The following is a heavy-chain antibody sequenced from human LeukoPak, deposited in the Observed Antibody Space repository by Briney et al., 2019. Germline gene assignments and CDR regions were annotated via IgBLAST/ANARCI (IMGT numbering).Heavy chain of an antibody. J-gene: IGHJ3*01. CDR1: GFTFSSYS. CDR3: ARSGGPGWSFDL. CDR2: ISSSSSYI. V-gene: IGHV3-21*01. Sequence: GGSLRLSCAASGFTFSSYSMNWVRQAPGKGLEWVSSISSSSSYIYYADSVKGRFTISRDNAKNSLYLQMNSLRAEDTAVYYCARSGGPGWSFDLWGQGTMVTVSS. D-gene: IGHD3-16*01.